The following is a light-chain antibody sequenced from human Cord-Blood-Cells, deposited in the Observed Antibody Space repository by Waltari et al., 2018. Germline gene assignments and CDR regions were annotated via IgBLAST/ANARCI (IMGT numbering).Light chain of an antibody. V-gene: IGLV3-25*03. J-gene: IGLJ1*01. Sequence: SYELTQPPSVSVSPGQTARITCSGDALPKQYAYWYQQKPGQAPVLVIYKDSERPSGSPARFSGSSSGTTVTLSISGVQAEDEADYYCQSADSSGTYVFGTGTKVTVL. CDR1: ALPKQY. CDR3: QSADSSGTYV. CDR2: KDS.